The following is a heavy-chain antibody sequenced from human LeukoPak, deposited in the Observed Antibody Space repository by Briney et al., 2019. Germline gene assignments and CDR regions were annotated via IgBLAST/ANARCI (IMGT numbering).Heavy chain of an antibody. Sequence: SETLSLTCTVSGGSISGYHWSWIRQPPGRGLEWIAYIYYSGTTNYNPSLKSRVTISVDTSKNQFSLKLSSVTAADTAVYYCAREGVRGVIITFPSGDFDYWGQGTLVTVSS. CDR2: IYYSGTT. D-gene: IGHD3-10*01. CDR3: AREGVRGVIITFPSGDFDY. V-gene: IGHV4-59*12. J-gene: IGHJ4*02. CDR1: GGSISGYH.